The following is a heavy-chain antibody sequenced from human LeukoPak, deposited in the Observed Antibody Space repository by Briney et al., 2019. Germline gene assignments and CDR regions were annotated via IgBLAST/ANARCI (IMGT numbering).Heavy chain of an antibody. CDR1: GYTFTNYG. V-gene: IGHV1-8*03. D-gene: IGHD3-10*01. CDR2: MNPNSGNT. Sequence: VASVTVSCKTSGYTFTNYGINWVRQAPGQGLEWMGWMNPNSGNTGYAQKFQGRVTITRDTSISTAYMELSSLRSEDTAVYYCARDGDYYGSGNFDYWGQGTLVTVSS. J-gene: IGHJ4*02. CDR3: ARDGDYYGSGNFDY.